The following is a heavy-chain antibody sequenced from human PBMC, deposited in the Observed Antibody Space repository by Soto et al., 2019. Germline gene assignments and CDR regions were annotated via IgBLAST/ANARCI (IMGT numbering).Heavy chain of an antibody. J-gene: IGHJ4*02. Sequence: GASVKVSCKSSGYTFTSYGITCVRQAPGQGLEWMGWISAYNGNTNYAQKLQDRVTMTTDTSTSTAYMELRSLRSDDTAVYYCARDLGQQLVDYWGQGTLVTVSS. CDR2: ISAYNGNT. V-gene: IGHV1-18*01. D-gene: IGHD6-13*01. CDR1: GYTFTSYG. CDR3: ARDLGQQLVDY.